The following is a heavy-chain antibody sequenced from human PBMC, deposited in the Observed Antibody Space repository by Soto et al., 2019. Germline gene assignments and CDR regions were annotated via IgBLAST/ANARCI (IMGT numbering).Heavy chain of an antibody. V-gene: IGHV3-7*01. CDR2: IKQDGSEK. D-gene: IGHD3-3*01. Sequence: PGGSLRLSCAACGFTLSSYWMSWVRQAPGKGLEWVANIKQDGSEKYYVDSVKGRFTISRDNAKNSLYLQMNSLGAEDTAVYYFARASPLATYADFWSGYPGGMIDYLGQGTLVTVSS. CDR3: ARASPLATYADFWSGYPGGMIDY. CDR1: GFTLSSYW. J-gene: IGHJ4*02.